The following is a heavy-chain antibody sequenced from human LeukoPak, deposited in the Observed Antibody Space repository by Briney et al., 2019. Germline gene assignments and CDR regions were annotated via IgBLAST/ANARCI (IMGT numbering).Heavy chain of an antibody. J-gene: IGHJ4*02. D-gene: IGHD6-13*01. CDR3: ARPTGISEYSSSWLM. V-gene: IGHV3-74*01. CDR1: GFTFSSYW. Sequence: GGSLRLSCAASGFTFSSYWMHWVRQVPGKGLLWVSRIKSDGSSTNYADSVKGRFTISRDNAKNTLYLQRNSLRAEDTAVYYWARPTGISEYSSSWLMWGQGTLVTVPS. CDR2: IKSDGSST.